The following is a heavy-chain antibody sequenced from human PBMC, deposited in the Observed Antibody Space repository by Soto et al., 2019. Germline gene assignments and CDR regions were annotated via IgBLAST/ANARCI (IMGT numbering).Heavy chain of an antibody. CDR1: GVSITSYY. CDR2: INTDGLS. J-gene: IGHJ6*02. D-gene: IGHD2-15*01. Sequence: ETLSPTCRVSGVSITSYYWSWIRQSSGGGLEWMGRINTDGLSTYSPSFKSRITMSLDTSKNQVSLRLISVTDADTAVYFCARVQVAVAATEEYYGLDVWGQGTKVTVYS. V-gene: IGHV4-4*07. CDR3: ARVQVAVAATEEYYGLDV.